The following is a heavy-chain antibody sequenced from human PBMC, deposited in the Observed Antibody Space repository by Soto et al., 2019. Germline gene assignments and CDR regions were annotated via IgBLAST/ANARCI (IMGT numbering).Heavy chain of an antibody. Sequence: SGGSLRLSCAASGFTFSNYWMQWVRQAPGKGLVWVSRINSDGSSTSYADSVKGRFTISRDNAKNTLYLQMNSLRAEDTAVYYCARAVRSGSYPYYYYGMDVWGQGTTVTVSS. CDR2: INSDGSST. J-gene: IGHJ6*02. CDR3: ARAVRSGSYPYYYYGMDV. CDR1: GFTFSNYW. D-gene: IGHD3-10*01. V-gene: IGHV3-74*01.